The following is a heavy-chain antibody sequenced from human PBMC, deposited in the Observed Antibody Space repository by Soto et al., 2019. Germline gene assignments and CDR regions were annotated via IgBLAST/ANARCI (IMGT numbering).Heavy chain of an antibody. CDR1: GGSISNYY. Sequence: SETLSLTCAVSGGSISNYYWSWIRQPAGKGLEWIGRFYASGYTNYNPSLKSRVTMSLDISKDQFSLRLSSVTAADTAVYYCARGNQVAMSDYWGQGTLVTVSS. J-gene: IGHJ4*02. CDR3: ARGNQVAMSDY. CDR2: FYASGYT. V-gene: IGHV4-4*07.